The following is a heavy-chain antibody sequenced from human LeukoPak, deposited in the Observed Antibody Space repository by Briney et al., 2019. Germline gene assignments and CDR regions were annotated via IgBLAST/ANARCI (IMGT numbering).Heavy chain of an antibody. Sequence: GGSLRLSCAASGFTFSSYAMSWVRQAPGKGLEWVSGFSGVGGGGSTFYADSVKGRFTISRDNSKSTLYLQMNSLRAEDTALYYCARASDSTGYPQLPFDYCGQGTLVTVSS. CDR1: GFTFSSYA. CDR2: FSGVGGGGST. J-gene: IGHJ4*02. D-gene: IGHD3-22*01. V-gene: IGHV3-23*01. CDR3: ARASDSTGYPQLPFDY.